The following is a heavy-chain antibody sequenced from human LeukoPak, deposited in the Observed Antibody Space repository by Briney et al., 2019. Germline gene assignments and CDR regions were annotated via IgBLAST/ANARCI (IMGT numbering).Heavy chain of an antibody. J-gene: IGHJ4*02. CDR3: ARGRVRGTYGSGSSY. D-gene: IGHD3-10*01. CDR2: ISAYNGNT. CDR1: GYTFTSYG. V-gene: IGHV1-18*01. Sequence: GASVKVSCKASGYTFTSYGISWVRQAPGQGLEWMGWISAYNGNTNYAQKLQGRVTMTRNTSISTAYMELSSLRSEDTAVYYCARGRVRGTYGSGSSYWGQGTLVTVSS.